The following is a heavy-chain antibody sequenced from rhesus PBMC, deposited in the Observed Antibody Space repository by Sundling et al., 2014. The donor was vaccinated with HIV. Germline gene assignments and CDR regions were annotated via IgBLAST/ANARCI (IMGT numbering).Heavy chain of an antibody. CDR2: ISFDGNKK. CDR3: ARPLFDYGNTYSLDS. J-gene: IGHJ4*01. V-gene: IGHV3-54*02. D-gene: IGHD4-35*01. CDR1: GFIFTSYG. Sequence: EVQLVESGGGFVQPGGSLRLSCAASGFIFTSYGFHWVRQAPGKGLEWVAVISFDGNKKYYADSVKDRLTISRDSSKNMLYLQMNNLKLEDTAIYFCARPLFDYGNTYSLDSWGHGVLVTVSS.